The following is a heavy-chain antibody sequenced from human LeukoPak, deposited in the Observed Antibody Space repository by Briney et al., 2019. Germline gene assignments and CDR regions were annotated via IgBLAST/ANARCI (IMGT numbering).Heavy chain of an antibody. CDR1: GFTFSSYA. D-gene: IGHD3-22*01. CDR2: ISGSGGST. V-gene: IGHV3-23*01. J-gene: IGHJ4*02. Sequence: GGSLRLSCAASGFTFSSYAMSWVRQAPGKGLEWVSAISGSGGSTYYADSVKGRFTISRDNSKNTLYLQMNSLRAEDTAVYYCARDRTYYDSSGYYYMGLDYWGQGTLVTVSS. CDR3: ARDRTYYDSSGYYYMGLDY.